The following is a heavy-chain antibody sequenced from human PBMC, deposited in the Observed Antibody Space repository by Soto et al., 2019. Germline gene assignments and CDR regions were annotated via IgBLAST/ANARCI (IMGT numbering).Heavy chain of an antibody. D-gene: IGHD3-9*01. Sequence: PSETLSLTCTVSGGSISSYYWSWIRQPPGKGLEWIGYIYYSGSTNYNPSLKSRVTISVDTSKNQFSLKLSSVTAADTAVYYCARGSYDILTGYHNPYYYMDVWGKGTTVTVSS. J-gene: IGHJ6*03. CDR1: GGSISSYY. V-gene: IGHV4-59*01. CDR2: IYYSGST. CDR3: ARGSYDILTGYHNPYYYMDV.